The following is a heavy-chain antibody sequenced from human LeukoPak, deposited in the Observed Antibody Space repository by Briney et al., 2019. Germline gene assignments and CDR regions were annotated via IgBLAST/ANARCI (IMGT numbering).Heavy chain of an antibody. CDR2: IYYSGST. Sequence: SETLSLTCAVSRGSISSYYWSWIRQPPGKGLEWVGYIYYSGSTNYNPSLKSRVTISVDTSKNQLSLKLSSVTAADTAVYYCARFSVAAAGTGWFDPWGQGTLVTVSA. V-gene: IGHV4-59*01. CDR3: ARFSVAAAGTGWFDP. D-gene: IGHD6-13*01. J-gene: IGHJ5*02. CDR1: RGSISSYY.